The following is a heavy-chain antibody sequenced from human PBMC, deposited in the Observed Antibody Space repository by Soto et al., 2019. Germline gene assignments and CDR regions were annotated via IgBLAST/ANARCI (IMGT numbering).Heavy chain of an antibody. CDR1: GFTFTRYS. Sequence: GGSLRLSCAASGFTFTRYSMNWVRQAPGKGLEWVSLITDNGGSTYYADSVKGRFTISRDNTKNTLFLQMNSLRAEDTAVYYCAKERATTTAFDYWGQGALVTVSS. CDR3: AKERATTTAFDY. CDR2: ITDNGGST. J-gene: IGHJ4*02. D-gene: IGHD4-17*01. V-gene: IGHV3-23*01.